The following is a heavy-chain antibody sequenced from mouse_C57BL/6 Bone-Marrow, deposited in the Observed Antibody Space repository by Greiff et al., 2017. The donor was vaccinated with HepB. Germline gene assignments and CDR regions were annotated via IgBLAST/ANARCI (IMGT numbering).Heavy chain of an antibody. CDR3: VLYYGSRGDY. V-gene: IGHV10-1*01. CDR1: GFSFNTYA. J-gene: IGHJ2*01. Sequence: EVKVVESGGGLVQPKGSLKLSCAASGFSFNTYAMNWVRQAPGKGLEWVARIRSKSNNYATYYADSVKDRFTISRDDSKSMLYLQMNNLKTEDTAMYYCVLYYGSRGDYWGQGTTLTVSS. D-gene: IGHD1-1*01. CDR2: IRSKSNNYAT.